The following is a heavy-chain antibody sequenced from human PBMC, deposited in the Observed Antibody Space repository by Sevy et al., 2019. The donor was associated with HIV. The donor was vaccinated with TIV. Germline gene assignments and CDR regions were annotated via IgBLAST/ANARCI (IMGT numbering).Heavy chain of an antibody. CDR2: ISTYNDDT. J-gene: IGHJ4*02. V-gene: IGHV1-18*01. CDR3: ARDLPPLDYYGSGSYYTSDY. D-gene: IGHD3-10*01. Sequence: ASVKVSCKASGYTFTSHGISWVRQAPGQGLEWVGWISTYNDDTKYAQKVQGRVTMTTDTSTTTVFMELRSLRSDDTAIYYCARDLPPLDYYGSGSYYTSDYWGQGTLATVSP. CDR1: GYTFTSHG.